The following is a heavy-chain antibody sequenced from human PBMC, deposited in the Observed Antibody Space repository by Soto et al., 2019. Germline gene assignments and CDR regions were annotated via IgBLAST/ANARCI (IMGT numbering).Heavy chain of an antibody. V-gene: IGHV4-39*01. J-gene: IGHJ4*02. CDR2: IYYSGST. D-gene: IGHD6-19*01. CDR3: ARHMYSSGWYPHLSFPYYFDY. Sequence: PSETLSLTCTVSGGSISSSSYYWGWIRQPPGKGLEWIGSIYYSGSTYYNPSLKSRVTISVDTSKNQFSLKLSSVTAADTAVYYCARHMYSSGWYPHLSFPYYFDYWGQGTLVTVSS. CDR1: GGSISSSSYY.